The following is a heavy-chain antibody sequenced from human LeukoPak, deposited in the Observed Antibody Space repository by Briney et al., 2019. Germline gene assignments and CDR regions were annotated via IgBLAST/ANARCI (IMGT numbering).Heavy chain of an antibody. CDR1: GYSISSGYY. CDR3: ARGMAAAADY. V-gene: IGHV4-38-2*01. J-gene: IGHJ4*02. D-gene: IGHD6-13*01. CDR2: ISHSGST. Sequence: SETLSLTCAASGYSISSGYYWGWIRQPPGKGLEWIGCISHSGSTYYNPSLKSRLTISLDTSKNQLSLKLTSVTAADTAVYYCARGMAAAADYWGQGTLVTVSS.